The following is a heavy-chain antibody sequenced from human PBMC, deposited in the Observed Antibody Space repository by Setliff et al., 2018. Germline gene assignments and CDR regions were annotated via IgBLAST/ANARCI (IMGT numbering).Heavy chain of an antibody. CDR1: GDTFSSYG. V-gene: IGHV1-18*01. J-gene: IGHJ4*02. CDR2: ISAYNGNA. Sequence: ASVKVSCKASGDTFSSYGISWVRQAPGQGLEWMGWISAYNGNANYAQKLQGRLTMTTDTSTSTAYMELRSLRSDDTAVYYCARSPPTVVVTAIQAIFDYWGQGTLVTVSS. CDR3: ARSPPTVVVTAIQAIFDY. D-gene: IGHD2-21*02.